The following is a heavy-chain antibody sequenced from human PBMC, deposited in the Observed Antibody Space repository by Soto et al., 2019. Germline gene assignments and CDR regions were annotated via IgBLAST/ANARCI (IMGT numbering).Heavy chain of an antibody. CDR2: VYNSGST. J-gene: IGHJ5*02. CDR1: GGSITSYS. D-gene: IGHD2-21*01. Sequence: SSETLSLTCTVSGGSITSYSWNWLRQPPGKALEWIGYVYNSGSTNYNPSLKSRVTISVDTSKNQFSLKVNSVTAADTAVYYCARRAVVAVTGSLDNWLDPWGQGILVTVSS. V-gene: IGHV4-59*01. CDR3: ARRAVVAVTGSLDNWLDP.